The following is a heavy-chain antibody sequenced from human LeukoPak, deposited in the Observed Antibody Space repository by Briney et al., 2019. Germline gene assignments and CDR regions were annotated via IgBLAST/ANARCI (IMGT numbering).Heavy chain of an antibody. CDR2: ISYDGSNK. D-gene: IGHD3-9*01. J-gene: IGHJ4*02. CDR3: ARDGRYFDWLPLDY. Sequence: GGSLRLSCTASGFAFSSYAMSWVRQAPGKGLEWVAVISYDGSNKYYADSVKGRFTISRDNSKNTLYLHMNSLRAEDTAVYYCARDGRYFDWLPLDYWGQGTLVTVSS. V-gene: IGHV3-30-3*01. CDR1: GFAFSSYA.